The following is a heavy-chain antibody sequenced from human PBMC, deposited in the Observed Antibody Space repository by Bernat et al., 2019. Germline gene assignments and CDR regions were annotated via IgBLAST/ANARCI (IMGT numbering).Heavy chain of an antibody. CDR1: GFTFRTYA. CDR3: AKDLSSIAVAGYYQNDGMGV. D-gene: IGHD6-19*01. J-gene: IGHJ6*02. CDR2: ISGSGDGT. Sequence: EVQLLESGGGLVQPGGSLRLSCTATGFTFRTYAMTWVRQAPGKALEWVSSISGSGDGTYDADSVKGRFTISRDDSKDILSLQMNSLRADDTAVYYCAKDLSSIAVAGYYQNDGMGVWGQGTTVTVSS. V-gene: IGHV3-23*01.